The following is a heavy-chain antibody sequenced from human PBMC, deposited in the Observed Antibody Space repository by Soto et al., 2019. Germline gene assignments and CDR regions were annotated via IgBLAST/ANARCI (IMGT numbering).Heavy chain of an antibody. CDR1: GFSLSTSGVG. D-gene: IGHD3-10*01. CDR3: AHGPWGRYYYAP. CDR2: IYWDDDK. J-gene: IGHJ4*02. V-gene: IGHV2-5*02. Sequence: QITLKESGPTLVKPTQTLTLTCTFSGFSLSTSGVGVGWIRQPPGKALEWLALIYWDDDKRYSPSLKSRLTIXKXXSKNQVVLTMTNMDPVDTATYYCAHGPWGRYYYAPWGQGTLVTVSS.